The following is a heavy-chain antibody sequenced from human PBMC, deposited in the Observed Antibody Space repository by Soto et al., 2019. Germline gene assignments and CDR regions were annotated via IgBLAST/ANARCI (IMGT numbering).Heavy chain of an antibody. Sequence: QLLESGPGLVKPSETLSLTCTVSGGSISSSSYYWGWIRQPPGKGLEWIGSIYYSGSTYYNPSLKSRVTISVDTSKNQFSLKLSSVTAADTAVYYCARTLYGDYLSFDYWGQGTLVTVSS. J-gene: IGHJ4*02. CDR2: IYYSGST. CDR1: GGSISSSSYY. V-gene: IGHV4-39*01. CDR3: ARTLYGDYLSFDY. D-gene: IGHD4-17*01.